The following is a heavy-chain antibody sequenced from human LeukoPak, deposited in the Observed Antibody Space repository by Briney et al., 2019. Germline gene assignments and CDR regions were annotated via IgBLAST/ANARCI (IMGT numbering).Heavy chain of an antibody. CDR1: GGSIISSSFW. J-gene: IGHJ4*02. D-gene: IGHD6-19*01. CDR2: IYTSGST. CDR3: AREISGYSSGWFDY. Sequence: PSETLSLTCTVSGGSIISSSFWWGWIRQPPGKGLEWIGRIYTSGSTNYNPSLKSRVTISVDTSKNQFSLKLSSVTAADTAVYYCAREISGYSSGWFDYWGQGTLVTVSS. V-gene: IGHV4-39*07.